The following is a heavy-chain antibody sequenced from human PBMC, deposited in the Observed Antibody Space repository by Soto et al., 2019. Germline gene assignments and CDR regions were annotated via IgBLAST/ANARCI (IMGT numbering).Heavy chain of an antibody. CDR3: AKDYDAVTASIYRGHFVF. Sequence: LRLSCAASKFTFSRYAMSWGRQAPGQGLEWVSGISGSGDRTYYADSVKARFTISRDNAKNTLYLQMRSLRVEDTALYYCAKDYDAVTASIYRGHFVFRAPAPPVTVST. CDR1: KFTFSRYA. CDR2: ISGSGDRT. J-gene: IGHJ4*02. V-gene: IGHV3-23*01. D-gene: IGHD2-21*01.